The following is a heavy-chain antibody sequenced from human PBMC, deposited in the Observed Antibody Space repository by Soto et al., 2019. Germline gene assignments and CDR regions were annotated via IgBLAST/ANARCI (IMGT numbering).Heavy chain of an antibody. Sequence: SETLSLTCTVSGGSISSSSYYWGWIRQPPGKGLEWIGSIYYSGSTYYNPSLKSRVTISVDTSKNQFSLKLSSVTAADTAVYYCARHRAGIVVPRPQNWFDPWGQGTLVTV. CDR1: GGSISSSSYY. CDR2: IYYSGST. J-gene: IGHJ5*02. CDR3: ARHRAGIVVPRPQNWFDP. V-gene: IGHV4-39*01. D-gene: IGHD2-15*01.